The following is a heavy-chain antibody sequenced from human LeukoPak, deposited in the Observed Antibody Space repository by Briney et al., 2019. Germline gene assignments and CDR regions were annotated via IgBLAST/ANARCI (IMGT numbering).Heavy chain of an antibody. J-gene: IGHJ4*02. CDR3: ARDRTKYYFDY. CDR1: GGSISSGGYY. Sequence: SETLSITCTVSGGSISSGGYYWSWIRQHPGKGLEWIGYIYYSGSTYYNPSLKSRVTISVDTSKNQFSLKLSSVTAADTAVYYCARDRTKYYFDYWGQGTLVTVSS. CDR2: IYYSGST. V-gene: IGHV4-31*03.